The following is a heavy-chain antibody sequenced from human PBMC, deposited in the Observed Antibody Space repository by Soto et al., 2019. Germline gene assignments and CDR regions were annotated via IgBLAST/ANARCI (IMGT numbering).Heavy chain of an antibody. CDR1: GGTFRNYP. CDR2: IFPLTDIP. Sequence: QVQLVQYGTEVKKPGSSVKVSCKASGGTFRNYPINWVRQAPGQGLEWMGSIFPLTDIPDYAQNFQARLTISADKSTSTAYMELSSLTSYDTAMYFCARGPLVVLNYFESWGQGTLVTVSS. CDR3: ARGPLVVLNYFES. V-gene: IGHV1-69*02. J-gene: IGHJ4*02.